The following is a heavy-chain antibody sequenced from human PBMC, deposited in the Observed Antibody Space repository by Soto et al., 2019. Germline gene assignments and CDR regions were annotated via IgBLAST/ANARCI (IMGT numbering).Heavy chain of an antibody. D-gene: IGHD1-26*01. V-gene: IGHV1-46*01. J-gene: IGHJ2*01. Sequence: QVQLMQSGAEVKKPGASVKVSCKASGYTFTSYYMHWVRQAPGQGLEWMGIINPSGGSTSYAQKFQGRVTMTRDTSTSTVYMELSSLRSEDTAVYYCARHWGGAVPYWYFDLWGRGTLVTVSS. CDR1: GYTFTSYY. CDR2: INPSGGST. CDR3: ARHWGGAVPYWYFDL.